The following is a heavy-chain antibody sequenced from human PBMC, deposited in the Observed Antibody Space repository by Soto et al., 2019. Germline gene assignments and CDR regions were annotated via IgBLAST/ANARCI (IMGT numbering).Heavy chain of an antibody. J-gene: IGHJ4*02. Sequence: QMQVVQSGPEVKKPGTSVKVSCKASGFTFTSSAMQWVRQARGQRLEWIGWIVVGSGNTNYAQKLQERVTITRDMSTSTVCMELSSLRSEDTAVYYCAATDYRVNIKWGQGTLVTVSS. V-gene: IGHV1-58*02. CDR2: IVVGSGNT. CDR3: AATDYRVNIK. CDR1: GFTFTSSA. D-gene: IGHD3-10*01.